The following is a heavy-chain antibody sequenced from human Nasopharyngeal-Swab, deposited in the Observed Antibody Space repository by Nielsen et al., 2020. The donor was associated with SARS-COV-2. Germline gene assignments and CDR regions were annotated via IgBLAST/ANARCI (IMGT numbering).Heavy chain of an antibody. J-gene: IGHJ3*01. CDR2: IKQDGSEK. CDR3: AKNQLLIYDVFNL. V-gene: IGHV3-7*03. Sequence: GGSLRLSCAASGFTFSSYWMSWVRQAPGKGLEWVANIKQDGSEKYYLDSVKGRFTISRDNAKNSLYLQMNSLRAEDTALYYCAKNQLLIYDVFNLWCQGTMVTVSS. D-gene: IGHD2-2*01. CDR1: GFTFSSYW.